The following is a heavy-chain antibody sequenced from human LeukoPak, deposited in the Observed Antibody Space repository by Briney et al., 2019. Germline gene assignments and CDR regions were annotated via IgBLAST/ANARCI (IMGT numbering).Heavy chain of an antibody. CDR3: ARDSRSSSSSYYFDY. Sequence: PGGSLRLSCAASGFTFSSYAMHWVRQAPGKGLEWVAVISYDGSNKYYADSVKGRFTISRDNSKNTLYLQMNSLRAEDTAVYYCARDSRSSSSSYYFDYWGQGTLVTVSS. CDR1: GFTFSSYA. CDR2: ISYDGSNK. V-gene: IGHV3-30-3*01. D-gene: IGHD6-6*01. J-gene: IGHJ4*02.